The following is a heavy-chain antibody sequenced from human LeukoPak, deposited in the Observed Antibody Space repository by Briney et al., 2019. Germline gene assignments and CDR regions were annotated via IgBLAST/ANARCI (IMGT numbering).Heavy chain of an antibody. CDR3: ARGRYSGSWYRRTFDP. CDR1: GGSFSGYY. Sequence: SSETLSLTCAVYGGSFSGYYWSWIRQPPGKGLEWIGEINHSGSTNYNPSLKSRVTISVDTSKNQFSLKLSSVTAADTAVYYCARGRYSGSWYRRTFDPWGQGTLVTVSS. D-gene: IGHD6-13*01. V-gene: IGHV4-34*01. J-gene: IGHJ5*02. CDR2: INHSGST.